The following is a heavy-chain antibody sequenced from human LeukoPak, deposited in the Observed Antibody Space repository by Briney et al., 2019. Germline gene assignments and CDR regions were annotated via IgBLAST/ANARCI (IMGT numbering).Heavy chain of an antibody. Sequence: SETLSLTCTVSGGSISSSSYYWGWIRQPPGKGLEWIGSIYYSGSTYYNPSLKSRVTISVDTSKNQFSLKLSSVAAADTAVYYCARHGVLEAIPYYMDVWGKGTTVTVSS. CDR1: GGSISSSSYY. CDR3: ARHGVLEAIPYYMDV. J-gene: IGHJ6*03. V-gene: IGHV4-39*01. D-gene: IGHD1-1*01. CDR2: IYYSGST.